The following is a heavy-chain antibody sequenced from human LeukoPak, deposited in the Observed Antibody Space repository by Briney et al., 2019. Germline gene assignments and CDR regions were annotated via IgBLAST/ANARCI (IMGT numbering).Heavy chain of an antibody. CDR1: GGIFSSYA. D-gene: IGHD3-22*01. V-gene: IGHV1-69*13. J-gene: IGHJ4*02. CDR3: ARDLYYYDSSGYYEYYFDY. CDR2: IIPIFGTA. Sequence: SVKVSCKASGGIFSSYAISWVRQAPGQGLEWMGGIIPIFGTANYAQKFQGRVTITADESTSTAYMELSSLRSDDTAVYYCARDLYYYDSSGYYEYYFDYWGQGTLVTVSS.